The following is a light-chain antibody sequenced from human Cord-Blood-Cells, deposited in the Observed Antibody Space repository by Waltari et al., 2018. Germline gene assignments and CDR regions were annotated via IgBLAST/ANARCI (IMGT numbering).Light chain of an antibody. J-gene: IGKJ4*01. Sequence: IQMTQSPPSLSASVGDRVTITCRASQSISSYLNWYQQKPEKAPKLLVYAAASLQSGVPSRFSGSGSGTDFTLTNSSLQPEDFAAYDCQQSYSTPLTFGGGTKVDIK. CDR2: AAA. CDR1: QSISSY. CDR3: QQSYSTPLT. V-gene: IGKV1-39*01.